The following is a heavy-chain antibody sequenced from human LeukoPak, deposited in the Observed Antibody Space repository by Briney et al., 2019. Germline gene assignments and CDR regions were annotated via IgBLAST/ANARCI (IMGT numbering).Heavy chain of an antibody. J-gene: IGHJ4*02. V-gene: IGHV1-2*02. D-gene: IGHD1-26*01. CDR1: GYTFTGYY. CDR3: ARAGSYKDFYYFDY. Sequence: ASVKVSCKASGYTFTGYYMHWVRQAPGQGLAWMGWINPNSGGTNYAQKFQGRVTMTRDTSISTAYMELSRLRSDDTAVYYSARAGSYKDFYYFDYWGQGTLVTVSS. CDR2: INPNSGGT.